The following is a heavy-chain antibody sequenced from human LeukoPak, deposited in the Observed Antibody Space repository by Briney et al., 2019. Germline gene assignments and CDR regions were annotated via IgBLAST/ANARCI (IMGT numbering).Heavy chain of an antibody. Sequence: PGGSLTLSCAPSGFTYRIHSMKWARQAPGRGLECVPSSSSGSDYISETDSVRGRGTISKDKGRESLYLQMDSLRPEDTSVYCCTRDQSLGMPGGFDYWGQGILVTVSS. V-gene: IGHV3-21*01. CDR3: TRDQSLGMPGGFDY. CDR1: GFTYRIHS. CDR2: SSSGSDYI. D-gene: IGHD3-16*01. J-gene: IGHJ4*02.